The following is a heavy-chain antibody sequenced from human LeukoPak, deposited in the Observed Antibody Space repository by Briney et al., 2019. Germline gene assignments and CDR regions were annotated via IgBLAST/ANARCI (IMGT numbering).Heavy chain of an antibody. V-gene: IGHV3-64D*06. Sequence: GGSLRLSCAASGLTFSSYGMNWVRQAPGKGLEYVSAISSNGGSTYYADSVKGRLTISRDNSRNTLHLQMSSLRVEDTAAYYCVKDSSSGSYFDYWGQGTLVTVSS. CDR2: ISSNGGST. J-gene: IGHJ4*02. CDR3: VKDSSSGSYFDY. D-gene: IGHD3-10*01. CDR1: GLTFSSYG.